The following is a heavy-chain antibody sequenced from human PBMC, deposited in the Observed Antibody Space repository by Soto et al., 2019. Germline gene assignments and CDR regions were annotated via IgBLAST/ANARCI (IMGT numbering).Heavy chain of an antibody. CDR3: ARDVVGCSGGSCSPSHFDY. Sequence: QVPLQESGPGLVKPSQTLSLTCTVSGGSISSGDYYWSWIRQPPGKGLEWIGYIYYSGSTYYNPSLKSRVTISVDTSKNQFSLKLSSVTAADTAVYYCARDVVGCSGGSCSPSHFDYWGQGTLVTVSS. V-gene: IGHV4-30-4*01. J-gene: IGHJ4*02. D-gene: IGHD2-15*01. CDR1: GGSISSGDYY. CDR2: IYYSGST.